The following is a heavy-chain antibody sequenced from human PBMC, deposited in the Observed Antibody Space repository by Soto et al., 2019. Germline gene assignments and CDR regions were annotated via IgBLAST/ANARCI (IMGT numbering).Heavy chain of an antibody. CDR3: AKKGPRMVAATYYYYYYMDV. Sequence: GGSLRLSCAASGFTFSSYAMSWVRQAPGKGLEWVSAISGSGGSTYYADSVKGRFTISRDNSKNTLYLQMNSLRAEDTAVYYCAKKGPRMVAATYYYYYYMDVWGKGTTVTVSS. J-gene: IGHJ6*03. CDR1: GFTFSSYA. D-gene: IGHD2-15*01. CDR2: ISGSGGST. V-gene: IGHV3-23*01.